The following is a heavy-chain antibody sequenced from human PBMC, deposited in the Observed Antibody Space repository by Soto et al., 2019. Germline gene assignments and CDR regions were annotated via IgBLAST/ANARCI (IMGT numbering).Heavy chain of an antibody. V-gene: IGHV1-46*01. CDR2: INPSGGST. CDR1: GYTFTRYY. CDR3: ARESMSAREVDPY. J-gene: IGHJ4*02. Sequence: QVQLVQSGAEVKKPGASVKVSCKASGYTFTRYYMHWVRQAPGQGLEWMGIINPSGGSTSYAQKFQGRVTMTRDTSTSTVYMELSSLRSEHTAVYYCARESMSAREVDPYWGQGTLVTVSS. D-gene: IGHD1-26*01.